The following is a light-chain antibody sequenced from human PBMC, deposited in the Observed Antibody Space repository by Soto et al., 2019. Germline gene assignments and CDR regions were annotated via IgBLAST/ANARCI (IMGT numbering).Light chain of an antibody. J-gene: IGKJ5*01. CDR2: DTS. Sequence: EIVMTQSPATLSVSPGERVTLSCRASQSVSSSYLAWYQQKPGQAPRLLIYDTSSRASGIPDRFSGSGSGTDFTLTISRLETEDFAVFYCQQYGTSEIIFGQGTRLEIK. V-gene: IGKV3-20*01. CDR1: QSVSSSY. CDR3: QQYGTSEII.